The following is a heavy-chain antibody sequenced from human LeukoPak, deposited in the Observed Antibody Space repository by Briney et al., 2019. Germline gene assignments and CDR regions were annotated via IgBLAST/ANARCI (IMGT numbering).Heavy chain of an antibody. CDR3: ARDGDNYYYYMDV. CDR2: IYYSGST. J-gene: IGHJ6*03. CDR1: GGSISSGDYY. Sequence: SETLSLTCTVSGGSISSGDYYWSWIRQPPGKGLEWIGYIYYSGSTYYNPSLKSRVTISVDTSKNQFSLKLSAVTAADTAVYYCARDGDNYYYYMDVWGKGTTVTVSS. D-gene: IGHD4-17*01. V-gene: IGHV4-30-4*08.